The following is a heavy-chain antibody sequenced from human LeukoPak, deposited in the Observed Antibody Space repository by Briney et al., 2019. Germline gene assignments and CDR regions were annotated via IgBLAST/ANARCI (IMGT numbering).Heavy chain of an antibody. V-gene: IGHV4-39*01. Sequence: PSETLSLTCTVSGGSISSSSYYWGWIRQPPGKGLEWLGSIYYSGSTYYNPSLKSRVTISVDTSKNQFSLKLSSVTAADTAVYYCARHVSMVRGVEKTHFDYWGQGTLVTVSS. CDR2: IYYSGST. J-gene: IGHJ4*02. CDR3: ARHVSMVRGVEKTHFDY. CDR1: GGSISSSSYY. D-gene: IGHD3-10*01.